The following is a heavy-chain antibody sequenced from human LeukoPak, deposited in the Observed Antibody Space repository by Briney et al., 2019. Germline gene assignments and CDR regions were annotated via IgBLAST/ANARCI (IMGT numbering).Heavy chain of an antibody. D-gene: IGHD6-13*01. V-gene: IGHV4-30-2*01. CDR2: IYHSGST. CDR3: ARETYSSSWYYYMDV. J-gene: IGHJ6*03. Sequence: SETLSLTCTVSGGSISSGGYYWSWIRQPPGKGLEWIGYIYHSGSTYYNPSLKSRVTISVDRSKNQFSLKLSSVTAADTAVYYCARETYSSSWYYYMDVWGKGTTVTVSS. CDR1: GGSISSGGYY.